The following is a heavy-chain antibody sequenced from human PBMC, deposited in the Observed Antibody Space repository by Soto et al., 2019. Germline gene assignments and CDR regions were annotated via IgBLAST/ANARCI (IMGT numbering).Heavy chain of an antibody. CDR2: IIPIFGTA. CDR1: GGTFSSYA. V-gene: IGHV1-69*13. Sequence: SVKVSCKASGGTFSSYAISWVRQAPGQGLEWMGGIIPIFGTANYAQKFQGRVTITADESTSTAYMELSSLRSEDTAVYYCARAVMSGSYYFGFDYWGQGTLVTVSS. CDR3: ARAVMSGSYYFGFDY. D-gene: IGHD1-26*01. J-gene: IGHJ4*01.